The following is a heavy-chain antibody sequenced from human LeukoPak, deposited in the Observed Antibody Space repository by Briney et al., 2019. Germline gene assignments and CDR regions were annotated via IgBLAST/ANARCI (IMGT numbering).Heavy chain of an antibody. CDR1: GYTFTGYD. J-gene: IGHJ4*02. Sequence: ASVKVSCKASGYTFTGYDMHWVRQAPGQGLEWMGRINPNSGDTNYAQNFQGRVTMTRDTSTSTAYMELSRLRSDDTAVYYCASDYCSSTSCLFDYWGQGPLVTVSS. CDR3: ASDYCSSTSCLFDY. D-gene: IGHD2-2*01. V-gene: IGHV1-2*06. CDR2: INPNSGDT.